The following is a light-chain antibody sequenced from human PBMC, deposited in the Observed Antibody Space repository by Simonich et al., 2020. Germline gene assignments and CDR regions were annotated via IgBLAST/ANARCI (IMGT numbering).Light chain of an antibody. Sequence: SYELTQPPSVSVSPGQTARITCSGDALPKQYAYWYQQKPGQAPVLVRYKDSERPSGIPERFSGSSSGKTVTLTISGVQAEDEADYYCQSADSSGTIVFGGGTKLTVL. V-gene: IGLV3-25*03. CDR1: ALPKQY. CDR2: KDS. CDR3: QSADSSGTIV. J-gene: IGLJ2*01.